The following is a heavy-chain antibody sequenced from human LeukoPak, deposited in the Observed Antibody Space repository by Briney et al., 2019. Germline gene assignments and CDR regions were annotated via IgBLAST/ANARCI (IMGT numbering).Heavy chain of an antibody. D-gene: IGHD1-1*01. V-gene: IGHV4-4*09. CDR2: IYTSGST. CDR1: GGSISSYY. J-gene: IGHJ5*02. CDR3: ARWGTRNWFDP. Sequence: SETLSLTCTVSGGSISSYYWSWIRQPPGKGLEWIGYIYTSGSTNYNPSLKSRVTISIDTSKNQFSLKLSSVTAADTAVYYCARWGTRNWFDPWGQGTLVTVSS.